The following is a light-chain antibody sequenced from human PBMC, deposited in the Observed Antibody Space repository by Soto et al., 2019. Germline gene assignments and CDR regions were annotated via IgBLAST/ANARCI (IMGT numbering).Light chain of an antibody. J-gene: IGKJ1*01. CDR1: QSVSSSY. CDR2: GAS. CDR3: QQYNSYLWT. V-gene: IGKV3-20*01. Sequence: PGEGATLSCRASQSVSSSYIAWYQQRPGQTPSLLIYGASTRATGIPDRFSGSGSGTHFTLTISRLEPGDFATYYCQQYNSYLWTFGQGTKVDIK.